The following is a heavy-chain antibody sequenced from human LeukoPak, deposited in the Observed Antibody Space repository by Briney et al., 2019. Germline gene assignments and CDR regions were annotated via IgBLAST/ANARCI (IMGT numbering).Heavy chain of an antibody. V-gene: IGHV3-11*01. D-gene: IGHD6-13*01. CDR1: GFTLSDYY. CDR3: ARRSSSWPDY. Sequence: GGSLRLSCAASGFTLSDYYMSWIRQAPGKGLQWVSHISNSGTIYYADSVKGRFTISRDNSKNTLYLQMNSLRAEDTAVYYCARRSSSWPDYWGQGTLVTVSS. J-gene: IGHJ4*02. CDR2: ISNSGTI.